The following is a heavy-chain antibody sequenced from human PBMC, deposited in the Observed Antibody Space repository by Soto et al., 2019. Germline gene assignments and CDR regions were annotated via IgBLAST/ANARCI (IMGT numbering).Heavy chain of an antibody. CDR2: IYYSGRT. CDR1: GGSISSSSYY. Sequence: QLQLQESGPGLVKPSETLSLTCTVSGGSISSSSYYCGWIRQPPGKGLEWIGSIYYSGRTYYNPSLKSRVTISVDTSKNQFSLKLSSVTAADTAVYYCPSPKIAFYNGSDPRGQGTLGTVSS. J-gene: IGHJ5*02. CDR3: PSPKIAFYNGSDP. V-gene: IGHV4-39*01. D-gene: IGHD3-3*02.